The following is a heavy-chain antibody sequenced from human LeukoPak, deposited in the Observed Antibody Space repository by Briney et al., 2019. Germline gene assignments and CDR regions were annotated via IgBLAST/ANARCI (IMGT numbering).Heavy chain of an antibody. CDR1: GYTFTRYY. V-gene: IGHV1-46*01. CDR2: INPSGGST. Sequence: ASVKVSCKASGYTFTRYYLHWVRQAPGQGLEWMGIINPSGGSTGYAQKFQGRVTMTRDTSTSTVYMELSSLRSEDTAVYYCARAEYSSSSFDYWGQGTLVTVSS. CDR3: ARAEYSSSSFDY. J-gene: IGHJ4*02. D-gene: IGHD6-6*01.